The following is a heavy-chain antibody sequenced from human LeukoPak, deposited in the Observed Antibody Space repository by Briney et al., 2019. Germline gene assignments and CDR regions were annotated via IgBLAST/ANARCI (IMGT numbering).Heavy chain of an antibody. J-gene: IGHJ6*04. D-gene: IGHD3-16*01. CDR2: IYSSGST. CDR1: GGSISGYY. CDR3: ARFTYTTRPSDV. V-gene: IGHV4-4*09. Sequence: SETLSLTCSVSGGSISGYYWSWIRPPPRQTLEWIGYIYSSGSTNYNPSLQSRVTMSVDTSMNQFSLRLSSVTAADTAVYYCARFTYTTRPSDVWGKGTTVTVSS.